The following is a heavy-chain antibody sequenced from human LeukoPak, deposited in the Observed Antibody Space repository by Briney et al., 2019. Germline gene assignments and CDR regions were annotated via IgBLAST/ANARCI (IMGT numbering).Heavy chain of an antibody. CDR2: IRYDGSNK. CDR1: GFTFSSYG. V-gene: IGHV3-30*02. J-gene: IGHJ4*02. CDR3: AKDVVGAPVIVVVPAAHFDY. D-gene: IGHD2-2*01. Sequence: GGSLRLSCAASGFTFSSYGMHWVRQAPGKGLEWVAFIRYDGSNKYYADSVKGRFTISRDNSKNTLYLQMNSLRAEDTAVYYCAKDVVGAPVIVVVPAAHFDYWGQGTLVTVSS.